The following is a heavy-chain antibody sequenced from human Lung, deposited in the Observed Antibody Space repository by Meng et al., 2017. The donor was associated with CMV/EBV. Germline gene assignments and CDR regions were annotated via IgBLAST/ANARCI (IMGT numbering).Heavy chain of an antibody. J-gene: IGHJ5*02. V-gene: IGHV3-20*04. CDR1: VFRFDDYA. Sequence: LSRAASVFRFDDYAMAWVRQAPGKGLECVSSINWNGGSTNYADSVKGRFTISRDNTKNFLHLQMNSLRAEDTALYYCAREGTLGWFDPWGQGTLVTVSS. CDR2: INWNGGST. CDR3: AREGTLGWFDP. D-gene: IGHD3-10*01.